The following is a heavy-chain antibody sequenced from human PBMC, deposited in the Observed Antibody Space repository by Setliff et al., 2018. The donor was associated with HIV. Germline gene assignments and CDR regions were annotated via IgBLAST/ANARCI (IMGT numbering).Heavy chain of an antibody. D-gene: IGHD3-22*01. V-gene: IGHV1-2*02. CDR2: INPNNGGT. CDR3: ARSFLGVRGYPTPSWYFDL. J-gene: IGHJ2*01. CDR1: GYTFTGYY. Sequence: ASVKVSCKASGYTFTGYYMHWVRQAPGQGLEWMGWINPNNGGTNYAQKFQGRVTITRDTSASTAYMELRSLRSEDTAVYYCARSFLGVRGYPTPSWYFDLWGRGTLVTVSS.